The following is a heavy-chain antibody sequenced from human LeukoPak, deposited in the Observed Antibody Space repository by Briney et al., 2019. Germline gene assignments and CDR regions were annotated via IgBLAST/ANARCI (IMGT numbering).Heavy chain of an antibody. CDR1: GFTFSSYA. V-gene: IGHV3-23*01. CDR2: ISGSGGST. Sequence: GGSLRPSCAASGFTFSSYAMSWVRQAPGKGLEWVSAISGSGGSTYYADSVKGRFTISRDNSKNTLYLQMNSLRAEDTAVYYCARDYYDSSGYLPNWFDPWGQGTLVTVSS. D-gene: IGHD3-22*01. CDR3: ARDYYDSSGYLPNWFDP. J-gene: IGHJ5*02.